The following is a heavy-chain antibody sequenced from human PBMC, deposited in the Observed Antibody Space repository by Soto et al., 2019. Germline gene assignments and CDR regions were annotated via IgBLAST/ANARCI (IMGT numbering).Heavy chain of an antibody. CDR3: AKDRQASSSAAKRVVFDV. Sequence: GGSLRLSCAASGFTFSSFAMSWVRQAPGKGLEWVSAISNSGGSTYYADSVKGRFTISRDKSRNTLYLQMNSLRDEDTAVYYCAKDRQASSSAAKRVVFDVWGQGAMVTVSS. V-gene: IGHV3-23*01. CDR2: ISNSGGST. J-gene: IGHJ3*01. CDR1: GFTFSSFA. D-gene: IGHD6-13*01.